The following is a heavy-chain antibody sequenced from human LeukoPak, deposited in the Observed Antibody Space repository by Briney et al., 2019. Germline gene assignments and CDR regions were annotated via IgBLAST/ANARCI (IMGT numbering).Heavy chain of an antibody. CDR2: ISSSSSTI. D-gene: IGHD2-2*01. J-gene: IGHJ4*02. V-gene: IGHV3-48*04. CDR3: SRDPPDIVVVPASGEKFGERVPVGFDY. CDR1: GFTFSSYS. Sequence: PSGGSLRLSCAASGFTFSSYSMNWVRQAPGKGLEWVSYISSSSSTIYYADSVKGRFTISRDNAKNSLYLQMNSLRAEDTAVYYCSRDPPDIVVVPASGEKFGERVPVGFDYWGQGTLVTVSS.